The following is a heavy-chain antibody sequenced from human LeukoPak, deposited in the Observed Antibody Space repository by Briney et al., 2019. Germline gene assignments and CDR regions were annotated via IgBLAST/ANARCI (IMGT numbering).Heavy chain of an antibody. Sequence: SETLSLTCTVSGGSVSSAPYYWSWIRQPPGKGLEWIGYIYYSGSTNYNPSLKSRVTMSVDTSKNQFSLKLNSVTAADTAVYYCARDLLERFSFQFDYWGQGTLVTVSS. CDR3: ARDLLERFSFQFDY. CDR2: IYYSGST. J-gene: IGHJ4*02. CDR1: GGSVSSAPYY. D-gene: IGHD3-3*01. V-gene: IGHV4-61*01.